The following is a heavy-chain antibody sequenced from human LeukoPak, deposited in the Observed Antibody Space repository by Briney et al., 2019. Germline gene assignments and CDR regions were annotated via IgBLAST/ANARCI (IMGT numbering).Heavy chain of an antibody. CDR2: IYTSGST. V-gene: IGHV4-4*07. Sequence: SETLSLTCTVSGGSISSYYWSWIRQPAGKGLEWIGRIYTSGSTNYNPSLKSRVTMSVDTSKNQFSLKLSSVTAADTAVYYCARDLYYYDSSGYPRPNWFDPWGQGTLVTVSS. J-gene: IGHJ5*02. CDR1: GGSISSYY. CDR3: ARDLYYYDSSGYPRPNWFDP. D-gene: IGHD3-22*01.